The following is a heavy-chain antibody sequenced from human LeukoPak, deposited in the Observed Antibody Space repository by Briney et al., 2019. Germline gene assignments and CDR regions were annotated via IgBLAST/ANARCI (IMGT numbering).Heavy chain of an antibody. CDR2: IKEDGSEK. J-gene: IGHJ4*02. Sequence: GGSLRLSCAASGFTFSRYWMNWVRQAPGKGLEWVANIKEDGSEKYYVDSVKGRFTISRDSAKNSLYLQMNSLRAEDTALYYCARDPSSLRDSFDYWGQGTLVTVSS. V-gene: IGHV3-7*01. CDR3: ARDPSSLRDSFDY. CDR1: GFTFSRYW.